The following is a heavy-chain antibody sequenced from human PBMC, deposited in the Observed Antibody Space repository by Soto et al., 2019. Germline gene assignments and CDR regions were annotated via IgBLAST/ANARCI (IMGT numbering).Heavy chain of an antibody. V-gene: IGHV3-30*03. D-gene: IGHD4-17*01. Sequence: GGSLRLSCAASGFSFSIYSMNWVRQAPGKGLEWVAVISYDGSNKYYADSVKGRFTISRDNSKNTLYLQMNSLRAEDTAVYYGAIMTTVASGGMDVWGQGTTVTVSS. CDR2: ISYDGSNK. CDR3: AIMTTVASGGMDV. CDR1: GFSFSIYS. J-gene: IGHJ6*02.